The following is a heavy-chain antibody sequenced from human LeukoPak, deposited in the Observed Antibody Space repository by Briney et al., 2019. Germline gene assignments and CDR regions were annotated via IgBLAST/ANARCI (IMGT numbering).Heavy chain of an antibody. D-gene: IGHD3-22*01. CDR2: IIPIFGTA. J-gene: IGHJ5*02. CDR1: GGTFSSYA. Sequence: GSSVKVSCKASGGTFSSYAISWVRQAPGQGLEWMGGIIPIFGTANYAQKFPGRVTITTDESTSTAYMELSSLRSEDTAVYYCARDPAGYYDSSGYYYVRWFDPWGQGTLVTVSS. V-gene: IGHV1-69*05. CDR3: ARDPAGYYDSSGYYYVRWFDP.